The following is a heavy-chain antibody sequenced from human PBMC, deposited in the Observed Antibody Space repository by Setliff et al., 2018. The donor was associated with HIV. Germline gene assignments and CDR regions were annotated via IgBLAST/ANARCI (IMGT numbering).Heavy chain of an antibody. Sequence: ASVKVSCKASGFSFTGYYIHWVRQAPGQGLEWMGWIDPNSGGTKYAQKFQGWVTMTRDTSISTAYMELSRLRSDDTAVYYCARGMDYYDTSGYYQYYFDYWGQGTLVTVSS. CDR1: GFSFTGYY. V-gene: IGHV1-2*04. CDR3: ARGMDYYDTSGYYQYYFDY. D-gene: IGHD3-22*01. CDR2: IDPNSGGT. J-gene: IGHJ4*02.